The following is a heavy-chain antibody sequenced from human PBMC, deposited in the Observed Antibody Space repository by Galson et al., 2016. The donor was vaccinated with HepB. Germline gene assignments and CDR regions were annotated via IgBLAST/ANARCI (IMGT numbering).Heavy chain of an antibody. CDR2: ISGSGGST. CDR3: AKGRAFGYGYSYYIMDV. Sequence: SLRLSCAASGFSFSNYGMHWVRQAPGKGLEWVSGISGSGGSTFYADSVKGRFSISRDRSKSTLYLQMDSLRAEDTAVYYCAKGRAFGYGYSYYIMDVWGQGTTVTVAS. J-gene: IGHJ6*02. CDR1: GFSFSNYG. V-gene: IGHV3-23*01. D-gene: IGHD5-18*01.